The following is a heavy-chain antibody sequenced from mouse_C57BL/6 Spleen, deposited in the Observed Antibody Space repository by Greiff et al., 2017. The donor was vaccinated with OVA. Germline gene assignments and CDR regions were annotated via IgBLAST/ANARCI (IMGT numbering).Heavy chain of an antibody. CDR3: ARHGYGSSYKYFDV. CDR1: GFTFSSYT. J-gene: IGHJ1*01. Sequence: EVKLVESGGGLVKPGGSLKLSCAASGFTFSSYTMSWVRQTPEKRLEWVATISGGGGNTYYPDSVKGRVTISRDNAQNTLYLQMSSLGSEDTALYYCARHGYGSSYKYFDVWGPGTTVTVSS. D-gene: IGHD1-1*01. V-gene: IGHV5-9*01. CDR2: ISGGGGNT.